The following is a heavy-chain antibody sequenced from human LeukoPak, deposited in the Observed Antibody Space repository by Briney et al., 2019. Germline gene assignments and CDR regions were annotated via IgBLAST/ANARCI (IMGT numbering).Heavy chain of an antibody. CDR1: GFTFDDYA. CDR3: AKDKNEMVRGVIIDY. D-gene: IGHD3-10*01. J-gene: IGHJ4*02. Sequence: GGSLRLSCAASGFTFDDYAMHWVRQAPGKGLEWVSGISWNSGSIGYADSVKGRFTISRDNAKNSPYLQMNSLRAEDTALYYCAKDKNEMVRGVIIDYWGQGTLVAVSS. V-gene: IGHV3-9*01. CDR2: ISWNSGSI.